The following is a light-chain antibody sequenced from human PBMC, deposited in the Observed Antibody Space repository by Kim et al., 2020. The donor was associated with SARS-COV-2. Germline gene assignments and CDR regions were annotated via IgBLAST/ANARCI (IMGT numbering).Light chain of an antibody. Sequence: VGDRVTITGRASQGISNYLAWYQQKPGKVPKLLIYAASTLQSGVPSRFSGSGSGTDFTLSITSLQPEDAATYYCQNYNSLPALSFGGGTKVDIK. J-gene: IGKJ4*01. CDR2: AAS. CDR1: QGISNY. CDR3: QNYNSLPALS. V-gene: IGKV1-27*01.